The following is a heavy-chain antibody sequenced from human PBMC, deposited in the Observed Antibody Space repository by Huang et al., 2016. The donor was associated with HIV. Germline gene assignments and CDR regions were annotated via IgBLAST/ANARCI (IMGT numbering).Heavy chain of an antibody. CDR3: ARGRVTSSGVVQSYDY. V-gene: IGHV4-61*09. J-gene: IGHJ4*02. CDR1: GASIASGSYF. D-gene: IGHD3-3*01. Sequence: VQLQESGPGLVKPSQTLSLSCNVSGASIASGSYFWNWIRQPAGGGLEWIGHIYTTGSTDHNPHRKSRVAVSSDTSKNQFSLSLRSVTAADTAVYFCARGRVTSSGVVQSYDYWGQGSLVTVSS. CDR2: IYTTGST.